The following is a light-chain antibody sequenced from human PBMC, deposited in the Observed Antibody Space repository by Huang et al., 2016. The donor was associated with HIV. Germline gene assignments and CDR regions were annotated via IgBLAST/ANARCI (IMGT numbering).Light chain of an antibody. J-gene: IGKJ4*01. V-gene: IGKV1-8*01. CDR1: QGISNY. Sequence: AIQITQSPSSLSASTGDRVTITCRASQGISNYLAWYQQKPGKAPKLLIYGASALQSGVPSRFSGSESGANFTLTISCLQSEDFASYFCQQYYTFPRTFGGGTRVEIK. CDR2: GAS. CDR3: QQYYTFPRT.